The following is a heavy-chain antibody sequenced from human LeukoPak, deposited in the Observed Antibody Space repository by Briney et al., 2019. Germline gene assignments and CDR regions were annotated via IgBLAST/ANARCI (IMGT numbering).Heavy chain of an antibody. Sequence: SETLSLTCSVFGGSINSGNCYWGWIRQPPGKGLEWIGSMFYSGSTYYNPSLKSRVTISVDTSNNQFSLKLSSVTAADTAVYYCARQSTGYSYGYYYHYYYMDVWGKGTTVTVSS. CDR3: ARQSTGYSYGYYYHYYYMDV. V-gene: IGHV4-39*01. J-gene: IGHJ6*03. CDR1: GGSINSGNCY. CDR2: MFYSGST. D-gene: IGHD5-18*01.